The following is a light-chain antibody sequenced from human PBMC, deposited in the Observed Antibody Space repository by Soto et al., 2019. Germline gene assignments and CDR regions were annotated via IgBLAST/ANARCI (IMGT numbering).Light chain of an antibody. CDR2: AAS. V-gene: IGKV1-39*01. CDR3: QQSYSMPYT. Sequence: DIQMTQSPSSLSASVGDRVTATCRASQSIASYLNWYQQKPGKAPKLLVYAASSLQSGVPSRFSGSGSGTDFTLTVSSLQPEDFATYYCQQSYSMPYTFGQGTELEI. J-gene: IGKJ2*01. CDR1: QSIASY.